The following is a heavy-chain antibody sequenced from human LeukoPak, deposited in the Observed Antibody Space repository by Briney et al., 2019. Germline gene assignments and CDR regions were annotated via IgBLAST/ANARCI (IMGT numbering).Heavy chain of an antibody. V-gene: IGHV3-30*02. Sequence: GGSLRLSCAASGFTFSSYGMHWVRQAPGKGLEWVAFIRYDGSNKYYADSVKGRFTISRDNSKNTLYLQMNSLRAEDTAVYYCAKSYDILTGRNWFDPGAREPWSPSPQ. CDR1: GFTFSSYG. D-gene: IGHD3-9*01. J-gene: IGHJ5*02. CDR2: IRYDGSNK. CDR3: AKSYDILTGRNWFDP.